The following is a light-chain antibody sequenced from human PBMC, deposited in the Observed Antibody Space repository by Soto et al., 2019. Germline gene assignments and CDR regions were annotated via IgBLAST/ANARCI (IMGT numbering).Light chain of an antibody. CDR3: QQYENYWT. Sequence: DIQMTQSPSSLSASVGDRVTITCRASQDIGDELAWYQQKPGKAPKRLIYDASNLDSGVPSRFSGSGSGTEFSLTISNLQPDDCATYYCQQYENYWTFGQGTKVDI. J-gene: IGKJ1*01. CDR2: DAS. V-gene: IGKV1-17*02. CDR1: QDIGDE.